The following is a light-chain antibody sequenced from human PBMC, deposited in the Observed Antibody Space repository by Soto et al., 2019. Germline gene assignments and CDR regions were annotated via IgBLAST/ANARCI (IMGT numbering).Light chain of an antibody. CDR3: QQYNSYSIT. CDR2: DAS. J-gene: IGKJ1*01. Sequence: DIQMTQSPSTLSASVGDRVTITCRASQSISSWWAWYQQKPGKAPKLLIYDASSLESGAPSRFSGSGSGTEFTLTISSLQPDDFATYYCQQYNSYSITFGQGTKV. V-gene: IGKV1-5*01. CDR1: QSISSW.